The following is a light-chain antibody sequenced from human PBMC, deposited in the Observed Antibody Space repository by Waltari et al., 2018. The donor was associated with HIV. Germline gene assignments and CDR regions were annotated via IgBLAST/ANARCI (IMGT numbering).Light chain of an antibody. V-gene: IGLV2-8*01. J-gene: IGLJ1*01. CDR1: SSDVGGSKY. CDR3: SSYAGSNNLV. Sequence: QSDLTQPPSASGSPGQSVTISSTGTSSDVGGSKYVSSYQQHPGKAPKLMIYEVSKRPSGVPDRFSGSKSGNTASLTVSGLQAEDEADYYCSSYAGSNNLVFGTGTKVTVL. CDR2: EVS.